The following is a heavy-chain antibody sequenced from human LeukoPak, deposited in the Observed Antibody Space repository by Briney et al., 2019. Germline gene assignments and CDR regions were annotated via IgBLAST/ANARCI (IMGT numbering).Heavy chain of an antibody. Sequence: GESLKISCKGSGYSFTSYWIGWVRQMPGKGLEWMGIIYPGDSDTRYSPSFQGQVTISADKSISTAYLQWSSLKASDTAMYYCVRGDGYNSWLVPYYFDYWGQGTLVTVSS. V-gene: IGHV5-51*01. CDR3: VRGDGYNSWLVPYYFDY. CDR2: IYPGDSDT. CDR1: GYSFTSYW. J-gene: IGHJ4*02. D-gene: IGHD5-24*01.